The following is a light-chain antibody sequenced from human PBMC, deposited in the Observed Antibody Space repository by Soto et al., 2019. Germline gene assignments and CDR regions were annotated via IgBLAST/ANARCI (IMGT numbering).Light chain of an antibody. V-gene: IGKV4-1*01. CDR1: QSVLYSSNNKNY. J-gene: IGKJ1*01. Sequence: DIVVTQSPDSLAVSLGERATINCKSSQSVLYSSNNKNYLAWYQQKPGQPPKLLIYWASTRESGVPDRFSGRGSGTNFTLTISTLQAEDGAVYNCNQYYRPWTFAQGPKVEIK. CDR2: WAS. CDR3: NQYYRPWT.